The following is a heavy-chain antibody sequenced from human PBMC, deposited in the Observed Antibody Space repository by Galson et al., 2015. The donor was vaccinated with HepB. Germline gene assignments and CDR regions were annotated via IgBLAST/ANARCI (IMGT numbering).Heavy chain of an antibody. CDR3: ASGVPVSTFGGVIVSYYFDY. D-gene: IGHD3-16*02. Sequence: SLRLSCAASGFTFSSYSMNWVRQAPGKGLEWVSSISSSSYIYYADSVKGRFTISRDNAKNSLYLQMNSLRAEDTAVYYCASGVPVSTFGGVIVSYYFDYWGQGTLVTVSS. J-gene: IGHJ4*02. V-gene: IGHV3-21*01. CDR1: GFTFSSYS. CDR2: ISSSSYI.